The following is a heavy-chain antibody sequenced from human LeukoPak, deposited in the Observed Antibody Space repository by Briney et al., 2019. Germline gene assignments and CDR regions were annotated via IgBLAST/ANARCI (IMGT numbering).Heavy chain of an antibody. CDR1: GFTSSSYA. V-gene: IGHV3-23*01. D-gene: IGHD6-25*01. CDR2: ISGSGGST. Sequence: GGSLRLSCAASGFTSSSYAMSWVRQAPGKGLEWVSAISGSGGSTYYADSVKGRFTISRDNSKNTLYLQMNSLRAEDTAVYYCAKVQAAVDDAFDIWGQGTMVTVSS. CDR3: AKVQAAVDDAFDI. J-gene: IGHJ3*02.